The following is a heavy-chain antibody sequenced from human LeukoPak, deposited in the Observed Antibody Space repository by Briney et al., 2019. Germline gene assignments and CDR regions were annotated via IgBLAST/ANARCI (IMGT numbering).Heavy chain of an antibody. Sequence: GGSLRLSCAASGFTFSSYGMHWVRQAPGKGLEWVAFIRYDGSNKYYADSVKGRFTISRDNSKNTLYLQMNSLRAEDTAVCYCLRYLGYYFDYWGQGTLVTVSS. CDR2: IRYDGSNK. V-gene: IGHV3-30*02. J-gene: IGHJ4*02. D-gene: IGHD7-27*01. CDR1: GFTFSSYG. CDR3: LRYLGYYFDY.